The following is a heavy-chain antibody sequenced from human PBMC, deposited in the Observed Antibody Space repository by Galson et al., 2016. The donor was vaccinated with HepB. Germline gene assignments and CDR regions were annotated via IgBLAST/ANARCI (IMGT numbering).Heavy chain of an antibody. Sequence: SLRLSCAASGFTFSTYAMSWVRQTPGKGLEWVSTITGGGGRPYYADSVKGRFTISRDNSKNTLSLQMNSLRAEDTAVYYCAKDQIWLLSLAYSFGVDVGGQGTTVTVSS. D-gene: IGHD2-2*01. CDR3: AKDQIWLLSLAYSFGVDV. CDR1: GFTFSTYA. CDR2: ITGGGGRP. J-gene: IGHJ6*02. V-gene: IGHV3-23*01.